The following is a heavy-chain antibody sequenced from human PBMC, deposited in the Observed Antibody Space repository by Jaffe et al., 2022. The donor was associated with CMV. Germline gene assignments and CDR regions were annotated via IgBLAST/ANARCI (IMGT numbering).Heavy chain of an antibody. CDR3: ARDSVFGGRKYDGGDEPPLDY. J-gene: IGHJ4*02. V-gene: IGHV1-18*04. Sequence: QVQLVQSGAEVKKPGASVKVSCKASGYTFTSYGISWVRQAPGQGLEWMGWISAYNGNTNYAQKLQGRVTMTTDTSTSTAYMELRSLRSDDTAVYYCARDSVFGGRKYDGGDEPPLDYWGQGTLVTVSS. D-gene: IGHD2-21*01. CDR1: GYTFTSYG. CDR2: ISAYNGNT.